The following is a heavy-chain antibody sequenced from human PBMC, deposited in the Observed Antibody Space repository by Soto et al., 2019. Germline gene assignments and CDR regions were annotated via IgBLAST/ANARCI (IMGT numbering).Heavy chain of an antibody. CDR1: GYNFANFW. Sequence: PGESLQISCKGSGYNFANFWIGCVRQMPGKGLEWMGMIFPGDSDTKNSPSLEGQITMSVDRSDSSAYLQWRSLKASDTAIYYCAAGYSTGLDAFEIWGQGTMVTVSS. CDR3: AAGYSTGLDAFEI. D-gene: IGHD2-8*02. V-gene: IGHV5-51*01. CDR2: IFPGDSDT. J-gene: IGHJ3*02.